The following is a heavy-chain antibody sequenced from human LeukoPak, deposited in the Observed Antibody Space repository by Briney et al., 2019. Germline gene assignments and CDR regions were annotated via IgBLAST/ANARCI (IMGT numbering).Heavy chain of an antibody. J-gene: IGHJ1*01. CDR1: GFTFSSYS. D-gene: IGHD2-2*01. CDR2: ISSSSSYI. V-gene: IGHV3-21*01. Sequence: GGSLRLSCAASGFTFSSYSMNWVRQAPGKGLEWVSSISSSSSYIYYADSVKGRFTISRDNAKNSLYLQMNSLRAEDTAVYYCAREGYCSSTSCRECFQHWGQGTLVTVSS. CDR3: AREGYCSSTSCRECFQH.